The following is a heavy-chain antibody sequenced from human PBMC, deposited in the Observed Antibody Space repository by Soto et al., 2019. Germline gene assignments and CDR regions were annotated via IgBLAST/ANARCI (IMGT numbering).Heavy chain of an antibody. Sequence: SGPTLVNPTQTLTLTCTFSGFSLSTSGVGVGWIRQPPGKALEWLALIYWDDDKAYSPSLKSRLTITKDTSKNQVVLKMTNMDPVDTATYYCAHSGRGGPSIGDCFDHWGQGTLVTVSS. V-gene: IGHV2-5*02. J-gene: IGHJ4*02. CDR3: AHSGRGGPSIGDCFDH. CDR2: IYWDDDK. CDR1: GFSLSTSGVG. D-gene: IGHD1-1*01.